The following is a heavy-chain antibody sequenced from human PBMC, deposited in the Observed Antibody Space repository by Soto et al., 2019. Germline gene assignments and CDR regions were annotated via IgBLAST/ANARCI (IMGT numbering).Heavy chain of an antibody. CDR2: IYYSGST. D-gene: IGHD2-2*01. V-gene: IGHV4-30-4*01. CDR3: ARGGIVLVPAAYYYYYGMDV. J-gene: IGHJ6*02. Sequence: SETLSLTCTVSGGSISSGDYYWSWIRQPPGKGLEWIGYIYYSGSTYYNPSLKSRVTISVDTSKNQFSLKLSSVTAADTAVYYCARGGIVLVPAAYYYYYGMDVWGQGTTVTVSS. CDR1: GGSISSGDYY.